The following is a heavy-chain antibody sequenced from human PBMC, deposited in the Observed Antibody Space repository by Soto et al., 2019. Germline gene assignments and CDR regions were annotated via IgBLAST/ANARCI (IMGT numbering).Heavy chain of an antibody. J-gene: IGHJ6*02. V-gene: IGHV3-30-3*01. Sequence: QVQLVESGGGVVQPGRSLRLSCAASGFTFSNNAMDWVRQAPGKGLEWVAVISYDGSNKYIAESVKGRFTISRDNSKNTLFLQMNSLRAEDTAVYYCARGTTTSAFSAMDVWGQGTTVTDSS. D-gene: IGHD1-1*01. CDR1: GFTFSNNA. CDR2: ISYDGSNK. CDR3: ARGTTTSAFSAMDV.